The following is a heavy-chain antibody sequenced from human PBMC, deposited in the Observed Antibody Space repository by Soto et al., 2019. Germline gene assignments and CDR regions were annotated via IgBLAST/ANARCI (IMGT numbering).Heavy chain of an antibody. D-gene: IGHD6-19*01. V-gene: IGHV1-18*01. J-gene: IGHJ4*02. CDR1: GYTFTSYV. CDR2: ISAYNGNT. CDR3: AKNGHWLDVQLDS. Sequence: GASAKVTCKASGYTFTSYVISWVLQAPGQGLEWMGWISAYNGNTNYAQKLQGRFTISRDNSRNTLYLRMTSLRADDTAVYYCAKNGHWLDVQLDSWGQGTQVSGSS.